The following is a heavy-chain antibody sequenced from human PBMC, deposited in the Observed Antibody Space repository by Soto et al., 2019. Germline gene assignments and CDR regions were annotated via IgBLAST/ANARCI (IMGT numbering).Heavy chain of an antibody. CDR3: ARGANCSGGSCYFDY. J-gene: IGHJ4*02. V-gene: IGHV4-59*01. CDR2: IYYSGGT. D-gene: IGHD2-15*01. CDR1: GGPISSYY. Sequence: SETLSLTCTVSGGPISSYYWSWIRQPPGKGLEWIGYIYYSGGTNYNPSLKSRVTISVDTSKNQFSLKLSSVTAADTAVYYCARGANCSGGSCYFDYWGQGTLVTVSS.